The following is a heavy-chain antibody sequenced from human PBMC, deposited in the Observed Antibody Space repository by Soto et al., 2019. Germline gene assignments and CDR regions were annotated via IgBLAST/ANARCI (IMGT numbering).Heavy chain of an antibody. D-gene: IGHD3-10*01. V-gene: IGHV2-70*01. CDR2: IDWDDDK. CDR1: GFSLSTSGMC. J-gene: IGHJ5*02. CDR3: ARIQYYYGSGSQHNWFDP. Sequence: SGPTLVNPTQTLTLTCTFSGFSLSTSGMCVSWIRQPPGKALEWLALIDWDDDKYYSTSLKTRLTISKDTSKNQVVLTMTNMDPVDTATYYCARIQYYYGSGSQHNWFDPWGQGTLVTVSS.